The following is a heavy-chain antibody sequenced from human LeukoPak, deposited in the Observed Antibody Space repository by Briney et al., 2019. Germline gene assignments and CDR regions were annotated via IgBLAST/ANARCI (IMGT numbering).Heavy chain of an antibody. CDR1: GGTFSSYA. V-gene: IGHV1-69*05. D-gene: IGHD6-13*01. Sequence: SVKVSCKASGGTFSSYAISWVRQAPGQGLEWMGRIIPIFGTANYAQKFQGRFTITTDESTSTAYMELSSLRSEDTAVYYCARGAGSSWYMDYFDYWGQGTLVTVSS. J-gene: IGHJ4*02. CDR3: ARGAGSSWYMDYFDY. CDR2: IIPIFGTA.